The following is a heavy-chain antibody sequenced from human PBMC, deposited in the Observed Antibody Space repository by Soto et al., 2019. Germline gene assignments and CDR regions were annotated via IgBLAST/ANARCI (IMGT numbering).Heavy chain of an antibody. D-gene: IGHD2-8*02. Sequence: QVQLVQSGAEVRKPGASVNISCRASGFSFSDNLINWVRQAPGQSLEWMGWINPDNGNTRDSQTFQGRGTMSRDSSASRAYVEASAPTSEDTAGDYSARDILAVGPRAKDAGDAWGQGTTVTVSS. CDR2: INPDNGNT. CDR1: GFSFSDNL. V-gene: IGHV1-3*01. CDR3: ARDILAVGPRAKDAGDA. J-gene: IGHJ3*01.